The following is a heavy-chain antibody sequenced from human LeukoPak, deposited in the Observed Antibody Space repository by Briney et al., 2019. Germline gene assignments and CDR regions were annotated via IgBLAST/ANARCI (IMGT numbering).Heavy chain of an antibody. CDR1: GFAVSSSL. D-gene: IGHD2-15*01. J-gene: IGHJ3*01. CDR3: ARDYSYGFHL. CDR2: LYSAGDK. Sequence: GGSLRLSCAASGFAVSSSLMTWVRQAPGKGLEWVSSLYSAGDKSYADSVRGRFTVSRDDSKNTVYLQMNTLRAEDTAMYYRARDYSYGFHLWGQGTMVTVSS. V-gene: IGHV3-66*01.